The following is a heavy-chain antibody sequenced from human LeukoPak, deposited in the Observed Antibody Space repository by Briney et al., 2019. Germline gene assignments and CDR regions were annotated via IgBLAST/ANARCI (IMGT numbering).Heavy chain of an antibody. CDR1: GYSIASKNW. CDR3: ARVRDRSSYFYDLDY. J-gene: IGHJ4*02. Sequence: PSDTLSLTCAVSGYSIASKNWWGWIRQTPGKGLEWIGYIYYSGSTSYNPSLKSRVTMSVDTSKNQFSLRLRSVTAVDTAMYYCARVRDRSSYFYDLDYWGQGTLVTVSS. CDR2: IYYSGST. D-gene: IGHD3-22*01. V-gene: IGHV4-28*01.